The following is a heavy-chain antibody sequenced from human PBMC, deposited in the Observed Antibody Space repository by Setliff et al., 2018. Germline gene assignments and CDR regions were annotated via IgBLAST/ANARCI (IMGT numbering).Heavy chain of an antibody. CDR1: GYRFTTYG. CDR2: ISPYNGNT. Sequence: GASVKVSCKASGYRFTTYGINWVRQAPGQGLEWMGWISPYNGNTKYAQKFQGRVTMTADTSTSTAYMELRSLRFDDTAVYYCARAGDAATNRKGVFEFWGQGTLVTVSS. V-gene: IGHV1-18*01. CDR3: ARAGDAATNRKGVFEF. J-gene: IGHJ4*02. D-gene: IGHD4-17*01.